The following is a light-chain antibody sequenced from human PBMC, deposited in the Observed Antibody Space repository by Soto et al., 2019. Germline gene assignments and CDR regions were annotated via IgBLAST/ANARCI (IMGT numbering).Light chain of an antibody. Sequence: EIVLTQSPATLSLSPGERATLSCRASQSVSSYLAWYQQKPGQAPRLLIYDASNRATGIPARFSGSGSGTDFTLTISSLEPEDFAVYYCQQSSLFTFGPGTKVDIK. CDR1: QSVSSY. CDR2: DAS. CDR3: QQSSLFT. J-gene: IGKJ3*01. V-gene: IGKV3-11*01.